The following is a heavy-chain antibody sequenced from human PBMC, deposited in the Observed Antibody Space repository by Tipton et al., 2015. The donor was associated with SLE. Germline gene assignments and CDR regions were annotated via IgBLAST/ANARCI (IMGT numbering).Heavy chain of an antibody. CDR3: ARGSAIFKTNYYFDY. V-gene: IGHV3-23*03. CDR2: IYSGGST. CDR1: GFTFSSYA. Sequence: GSLRLSCAASGFTFSSYAMSWVRQAPGKGLEWVSVIYSGGSTYYADSVKGRFTISRDNAQNSLFLQMSSLRVEDTAVYYCARGSAIFKTNYYFDYWGLGSLVTVSS. D-gene: IGHD1-14*01. J-gene: IGHJ4*02.